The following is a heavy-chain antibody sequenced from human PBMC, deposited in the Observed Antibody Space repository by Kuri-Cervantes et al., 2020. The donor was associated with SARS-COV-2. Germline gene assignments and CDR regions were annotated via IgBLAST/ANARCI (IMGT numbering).Heavy chain of an antibody. CDR2: IKRKTDGETT. CDR3: ARAQSYGDYFRYSFEEHNDAFDI. J-gene: IGHJ3*02. V-gene: IGHV3-15*01. D-gene: IGHD4-17*01. Sequence: GRPLRPPCAALELPLVNARMSWVRQAPGKGLEWVGSIKRKTDGETTDYASRVKGTFTISRDNSKSTLYLQINSLRAEDTAVYYCARAQSYGDYFRYSFEEHNDAFDIWGQGTLVTVSS. CDR1: ELPLVNAR.